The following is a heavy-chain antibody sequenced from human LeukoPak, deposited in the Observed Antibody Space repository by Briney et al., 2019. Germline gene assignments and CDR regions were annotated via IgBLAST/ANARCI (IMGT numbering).Heavy chain of an antibody. Sequence: PSETLSLTCAVYGGSFSGYYWSWIRQPPGKGLEWIGEINHSGSTNYNPSLKSRVTISVDTSKNQFSLKLSSVTAADTAVYYCARDPGRRYFDLWGRGTLATVSS. CDR1: GGSFSGYY. CDR3: ARDPGRRYFDL. V-gene: IGHV4-34*01. CDR2: INHSGST. J-gene: IGHJ2*01.